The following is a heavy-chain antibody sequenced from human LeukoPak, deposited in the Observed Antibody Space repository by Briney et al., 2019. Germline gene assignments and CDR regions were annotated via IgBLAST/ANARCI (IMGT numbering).Heavy chain of an antibody. J-gene: IGHJ3*02. CDR1: GGSISSGGYS. CDR3: ARGVVVAATGDAFDI. D-gene: IGHD2-15*01. CDR2: IYYSGST. Sequence: SETLSLTCAVSGGSISSGGYSWSWIRQPPGKGLEWIGYIYYSGSTYYNPSLKSRVTISVDTSRNQFSLKLSSVTAADTAVYYCARGVVVAATGDAFDIWGQGTMVTVSS. V-gene: IGHV4-30-4*07.